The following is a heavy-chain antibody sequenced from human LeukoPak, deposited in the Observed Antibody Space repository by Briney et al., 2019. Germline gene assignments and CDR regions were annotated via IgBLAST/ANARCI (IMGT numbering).Heavy chain of an antibody. CDR3: ARDWGYTNGHPSDY. Sequence: GGSLRLSCTTSGSTFSSYSMHWVRQAPGKGLEWVALISYDGTNQYYAGSVQGRFTISRDNSKNTLYVQMNSLRPEDTATYYCARDWGYTNGHPSDYWGQGTLVTVSS. CDR1: GSTFSSYS. J-gene: IGHJ4*02. D-gene: IGHD6-19*01. V-gene: IGHV3-30*04. CDR2: ISYDGTNQ.